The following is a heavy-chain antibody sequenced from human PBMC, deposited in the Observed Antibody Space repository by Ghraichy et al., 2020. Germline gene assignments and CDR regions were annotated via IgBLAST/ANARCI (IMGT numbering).Heavy chain of an antibody. Sequence: ASVKVSCKASGYTFTSYYMHWVRQAPGQGLEWMGIINPSGGSTSYAQKFQGRVTMTRDTSTSTVYMELSSLRSEDTAVYYCARGEMVVYGDYVGHAFDIWGQGTMVTVSS. CDR1: GYTFTSYY. J-gene: IGHJ3*02. D-gene: IGHD4-17*01. CDR2: INPSGGST. V-gene: IGHV1-46*01. CDR3: ARGEMVVYGDYVGHAFDI.